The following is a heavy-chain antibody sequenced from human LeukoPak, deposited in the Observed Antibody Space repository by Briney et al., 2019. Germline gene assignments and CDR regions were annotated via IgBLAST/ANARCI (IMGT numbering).Heavy chain of an antibody. V-gene: IGHV4-39*07. Sequence: SETLSLTCTVSGGSISSSSYYWGWIRQPPGEGLEWIGSIYYSGSTYYNPSLKSRVTISVDTSKNQFSLKLSSVTAADTAVYYCARDSSSLFDPGDWGQGTLVTVSS. CDR1: GGSISSSSYY. CDR2: IYYSGST. J-gene: IGHJ4*02. D-gene: IGHD6-13*01. CDR3: ARDSSSLFDPGD.